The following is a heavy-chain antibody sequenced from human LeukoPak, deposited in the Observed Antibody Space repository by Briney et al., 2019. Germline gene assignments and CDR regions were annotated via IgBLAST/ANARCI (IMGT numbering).Heavy chain of an antibody. V-gene: IGHV1-2*02. CDR3: ARLLTNYYAFDI. Sequence: ASVKVSCKSSVYTFTGYYMLCVRHAPGQGLEWMGWINPNSGGTNYAQKFQGRVTMTRDTSISTAYMELSRLRSDDTAVYYCARLLTNYYAFDIWGQGTMVTVSS. CDR1: VYTFTGYY. D-gene: IGHD4/OR15-4a*01. CDR2: INPNSGGT. J-gene: IGHJ3*02.